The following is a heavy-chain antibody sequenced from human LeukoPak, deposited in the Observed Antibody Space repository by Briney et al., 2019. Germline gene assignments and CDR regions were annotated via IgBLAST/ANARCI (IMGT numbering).Heavy chain of an antibody. Sequence: GGSLRLSCAASGFTFSSYAMSWVRQAPGKGLEWVSVIYSGGSTYYADSVKGRFTISRDNSKNKLYLQMNSLRAEDTAVYYCARDPAGGNSDYWGQGTLVTVSS. J-gene: IGHJ4*02. CDR1: GFTFSSYA. D-gene: IGHD4-23*01. V-gene: IGHV3-66*01. CDR3: ARDPAGGNSDY. CDR2: IYSGGST.